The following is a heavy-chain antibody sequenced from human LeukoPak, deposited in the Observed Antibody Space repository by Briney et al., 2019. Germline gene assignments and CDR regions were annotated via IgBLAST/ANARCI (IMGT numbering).Heavy chain of an antibody. CDR3: AVDYGGNSGGFDI. Sequence: GGSMRLSCAASGFTFSSYSMNWVRQAPGKGLEWVSYISSSGTIIHYADSVKGRFTISRDNAKNSLHLQMNSLRAEDTAVYYCAVDYGGNSGGFDIWGQGTMVTVSS. J-gene: IGHJ3*02. CDR2: ISSSGTII. D-gene: IGHD4-23*01. CDR1: GFTFSSYS. V-gene: IGHV3-48*04.